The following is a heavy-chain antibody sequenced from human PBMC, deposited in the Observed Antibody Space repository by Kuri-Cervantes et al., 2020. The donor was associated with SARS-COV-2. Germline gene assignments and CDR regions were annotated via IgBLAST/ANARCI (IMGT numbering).Heavy chain of an antibody. J-gene: IGHJ2*01. CDR1: NGSIRSSSYY. CDR2: IYSSGST. D-gene: IGHD4-17*01. CDR3: AKICRRATVTTLDFDL. Sequence: SETLSLTCSVSNGSIRSSSYYWGWIRQPPGKGLEWIGSIYSSGSTYYNPSLKSRVTISLETSKNQFSLKLSSMTAADTAVYYCAKICRRATVTTLDFDLWGRGTLVTVSS. V-gene: IGHV4-39*01.